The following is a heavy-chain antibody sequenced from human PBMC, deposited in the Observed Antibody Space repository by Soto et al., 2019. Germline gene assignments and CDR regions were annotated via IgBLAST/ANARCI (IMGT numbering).Heavy chain of an antibody. Sequence: LRLSCLASGFTFSDFAMTWVRHVLGRGLEWVASLDGAGGSTYYAESVRGRFSISRDNSQNTLFLQMKRLTVDDTAIYYCAAPRDEYGSGVSWFTYGMDIWGQGTTVTVSS. J-gene: IGHJ6*02. D-gene: IGHD3-10*01. CDR2: LDGAGGST. V-gene: IGHV3-23*01. CDR1: GFTFSDFA. CDR3: AAPRDEYGSGVSWFTYGMDI.